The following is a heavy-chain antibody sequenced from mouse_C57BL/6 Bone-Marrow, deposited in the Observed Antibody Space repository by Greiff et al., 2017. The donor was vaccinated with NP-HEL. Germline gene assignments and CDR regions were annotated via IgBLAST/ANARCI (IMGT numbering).Heavy chain of an antibody. V-gene: IGHV1-19*01. CDR1: GYTFTDYY. J-gene: IGHJ4*01. CDR3: ARSGTTVVATDAMDY. CDR2: INPYNGGT. D-gene: IGHD1-1*01. Sequence: VQLQQSGPVLVKPGASVKMSCKASGYTFTDYYMNWVKQSHGKSLEWIGVINPYNGGTSYNQKLKGKATLTVDKSSSTAYMELNSLTSEDSAVYYCARSGTTVVATDAMDYWGQGTSVTVSS.